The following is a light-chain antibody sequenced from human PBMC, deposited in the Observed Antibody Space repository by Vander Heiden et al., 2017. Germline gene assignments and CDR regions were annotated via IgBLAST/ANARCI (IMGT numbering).Light chain of an antibody. Sequence: SYELTQPPSLSVSPGQTASITCSGDTLGDKYSSWYQKKPGQSPVLVIYKDDKRPSGIPERFSGSNSGNAATLTISGTQAMDEGDYYCQTWDSNTAHVLFGGGTRLTVL. V-gene: IGLV3-1*01. CDR2: KDD. CDR1: TLGDKY. CDR3: QTWDSNTAHVL. J-gene: IGLJ2*01.